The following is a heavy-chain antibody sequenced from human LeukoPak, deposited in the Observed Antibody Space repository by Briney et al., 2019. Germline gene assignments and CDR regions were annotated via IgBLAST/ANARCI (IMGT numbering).Heavy chain of an antibody. CDR1: GYSFTGYW. J-gene: IGHJ4*02. CDR3: ARPRIVGAHRGGFDY. CDR2: IYPGDSET. Sequence: GESLKISCKGSGYSFTGYWIGWVRRMPGKGLEWMGIIYPGDSETRYSPSFQGQVTISADKSITTAFLQWNSLKASDTAMYYCARPRIVGAHRGGFDYWGRGTLVTVSS. V-gene: IGHV5-51*01. D-gene: IGHD1-26*01.